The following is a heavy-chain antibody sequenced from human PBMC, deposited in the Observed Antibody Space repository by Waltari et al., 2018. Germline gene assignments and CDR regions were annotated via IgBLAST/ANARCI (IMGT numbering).Heavy chain of an antibody. CDR3: ARDTDSYYFNL. V-gene: IGHV4-4*07. J-gene: IGHJ2*01. CDR2: IFTGTT. Sequence: QVQLQESGPGLVKPSETLSLTCTVSGDSISNYYWSWIRQPAGKGLEWIGRIFTGTTNYNPSLKSRVSISVDTSKNQFSLNLRSVTAADTAVYYCARDTDSYYFNLWGRGTLVTVSS. CDR1: GDSISNYY. D-gene: IGHD2-15*01.